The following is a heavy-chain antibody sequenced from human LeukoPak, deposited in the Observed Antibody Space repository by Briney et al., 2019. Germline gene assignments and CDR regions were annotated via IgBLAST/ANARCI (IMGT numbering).Heavy chain of an antibody. D-gene: IGHD3-22*01. Sequence: PGGSLRLSCAASGFTFSSYWMSWVRQAPGKGLEWVSYISSSGSTIYYADSVKGRFTISRDNAKNSLYLQMNSLRAEDTAVYYCARLFRLYYYDSSGYYEDYWGQGTLVTVSS. CDR2: ISSSGSTI. CDR3: ARLFRLYYYDSSGYYEDY. V-gene: IGHV3-48*04. CDR1: GFTFSSYW. J-gene: IGHJ4*02.